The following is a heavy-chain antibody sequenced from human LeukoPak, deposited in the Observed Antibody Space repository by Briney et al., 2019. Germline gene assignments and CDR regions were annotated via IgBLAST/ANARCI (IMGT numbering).Heavy chain of an antibody. Sequence: PSGTLSLTCAVSGGSISSSNWWSWVRQPPGKGLEWIGEIYHSGSTNYNPSLKSRVTISVDRSKNQFSLKLSSVTAADTAVYYCAREGGSYYGSNAFDIWGQGTMVTVSS. D-gene: IGHD1-26*01. CDR1: GGSISSSNW. V-gene: IGHV4-4*02. J-gene: IGHJ3*02. CDR2: IYHSGST. CDR3: AREGGSYYGSNAFDI.